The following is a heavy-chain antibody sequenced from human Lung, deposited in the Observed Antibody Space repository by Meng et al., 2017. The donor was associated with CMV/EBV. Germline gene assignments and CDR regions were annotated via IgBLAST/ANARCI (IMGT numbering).Heavy chain of an antibody. CDR1: GGSISSRNW. D-gene: IGHD2-21*02. CDR2: IYHSGST. J-gene: IGHJ4*02. CDR3: ARVVTALWGYYFDY. Sequence: VRLRGSGPELVKPSGTLSLTCAVSGGSISSRNWWSWVRQPPGKGLEWIGEIYHSGSTNYNPSLKSRVTISVDKSKNQFSLKLSSVTAADTAVYYCARVVTALWGYYFDYWGQGTLVTVSS. V-gene: IGHV4-4*02.